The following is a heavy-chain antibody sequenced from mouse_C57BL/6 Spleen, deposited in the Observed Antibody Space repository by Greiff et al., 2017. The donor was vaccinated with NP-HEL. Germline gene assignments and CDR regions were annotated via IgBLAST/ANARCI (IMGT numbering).Heavy chain of an antibody. D-gene: IGHD2-1*01. Sequence: QVQLQQPGAELVMPGASVKLSCKASGYTFTSYWMHWVKQRPGQGLEWIGEIDPSDSYTNYNQKFKGKSTLTVDKSSSTAYMQLSSLTSEDSAVYYCARRDYGNPDWYFDVWGTGTTVTVSS. CDR3: ARRDYGNPDWYFDV. J-gene: IGHJ1*03. CDR1: GYTFTSYW. V-gene: IGHV1-69*01. CDR2: IDPSDSYT.